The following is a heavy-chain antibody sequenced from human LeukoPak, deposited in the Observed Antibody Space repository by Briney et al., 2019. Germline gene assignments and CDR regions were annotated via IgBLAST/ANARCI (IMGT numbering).Heavy chain of an antibody. J-gene: IGHJ4*02. CDR1: GFTFSTYA. Sequence: HSGGSLRLSCAASGFTFSTYAMHWVRQAPGKGLEWLAAISYDGSNKYYEDSVKGRFTLSRDNSRNTLYLQMNSLRGEDTAVYYCVQGPTSDRGYGLFDSWGQGTQVTVSS. V-gene: IGHV3-30*18. CDR2: ISYDGSNK. D-gene: IGHD6-25*01. CDR3: VQGPTSDRGYGLFDS.